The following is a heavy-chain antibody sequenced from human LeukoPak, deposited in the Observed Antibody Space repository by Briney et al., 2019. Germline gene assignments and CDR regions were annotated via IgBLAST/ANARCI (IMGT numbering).Heavy chain of an antibody. Sequence: GGSLRLSCAASGFTFDDYAMHWVRQVPGKGLEWVSGISWNSGSIGYGDSVKGRFIISRDNAKNFLYLQMNSLRAEDTALYYCAGSTVTTVAWFDPWGQGTLVSVPS. J-gene: IGHJ5*02. D-gene: IGHD4-17*01. CDR1: GFTFDDYA. CDR2: ISWNSGSI. CDR3: AGSTVTTVAWFDP. V-gene: IGHV3-9*01.